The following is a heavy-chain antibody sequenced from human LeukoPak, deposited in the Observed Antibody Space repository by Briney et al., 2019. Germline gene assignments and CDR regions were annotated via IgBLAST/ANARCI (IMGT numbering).Heavy chain of an antibody. CDR3: ARASAGIVVVVAAFDY. V-gene: IGHV1-2*02. J-gene: IGHJ4*02. CDR1: GYTFTGYY. Sequence: GASVKVSCKASGYTFTGYYMHWVRQAPGQGLELMGWINPNSGGTNYAQKFQGRVTMTRDTSISTAYMELSRLRSDDTAVYYCARASAGIVVVVAAFDYWGQGTLVTVSS. CDR2: INPNSGGT. D-gene: IGHD2-15*01.